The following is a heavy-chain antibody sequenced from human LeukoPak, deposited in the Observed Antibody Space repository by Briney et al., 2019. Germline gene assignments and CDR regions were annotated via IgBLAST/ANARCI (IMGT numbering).Heavy chain of an antibody. CDR1: AYTFTRYG. Sequence: GASVKVSCKASAYTFTRYGISWVRQAPGQGLEWMGWNSCYNGNTHYAQNYQGRLTMTTDTSTSTAYMELRSLRSDDTAVYYCARDPSNTSGYNAWFDYWGQGTLVTVSS. D-gene: IGHD3-22*01. V-gene: IGHV1-18*01. CDR3: ARDPSNTSGYNAWFDY. CDR2: NSCYNGNT. J-gene: IGHJ4*02.